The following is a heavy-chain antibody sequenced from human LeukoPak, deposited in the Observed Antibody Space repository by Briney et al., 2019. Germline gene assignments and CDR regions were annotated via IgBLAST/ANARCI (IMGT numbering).Heavy chain of an antibody. CDR2: IYPDGKA. CDR3: ATLKGWYGEGCFDY. V-gene: IGHV3-53*01. J-gene: IGHJ4*02. Sequence: GGSLRLSCAASGVTVSTIYMGWVRQAPGKGLDWVSVIYPDGKAYYAESVKGRFTISRDSSENTLFLQMNGLRAEDTAVYYCATLKGWYGEGCFDYWGQGTLVTVSS. CDR1: GVTVSTIY. D-gene: IGHD3-10*01.